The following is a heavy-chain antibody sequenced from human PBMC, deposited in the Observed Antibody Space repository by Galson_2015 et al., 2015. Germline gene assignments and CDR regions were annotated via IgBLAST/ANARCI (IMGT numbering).Heavy chain of an antibody. Sequence: SLRLSCAASGFTFSDYYLSWIRQAPGKGLEWISYISSGGISIYYADSVKGRFTIPRDNAKNSLYLQMNSLRADDTAVYYCARGSGYNSFDYWGQGTLVTVSS. D-gene: IGHD5-24*01. CDR1: GFTFSDYY. J-gene: IGHJ4*02. CDR2: ISSGGISI. CDR3: ARGSGYNSFDY. V-gene: IGHV3-11*01.